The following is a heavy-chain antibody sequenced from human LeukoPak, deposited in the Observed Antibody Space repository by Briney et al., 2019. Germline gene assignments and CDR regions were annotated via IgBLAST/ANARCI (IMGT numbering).Heavy chain of an antibody. V-gene: IGHV3-33*01. Sequence: GGSLRLSCAASGSTFSSYGMHRVRQAPGKGLEWVAVIWYDGSNKYYADSVKGRFTISRDNSKNTLYLQMNSLRAEDTAVYYCARGDSSSWNNYFDYWGQGTLVTVSS. CDR3: ARGDSSSWNNYFDY. J-gene: IGHJ4*02. CDR1: GSTFSSYG. CDR2: IWYDGSNK. D-gene: IGHD6-13*01.